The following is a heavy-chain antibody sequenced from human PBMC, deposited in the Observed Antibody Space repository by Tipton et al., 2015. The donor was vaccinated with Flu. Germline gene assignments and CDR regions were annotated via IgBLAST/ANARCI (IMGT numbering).Heavy chain of an antibody. CDR1: GGSISTSY. CDR3: ARGDGYNFDY. CDR2: IYHSGST. V-gene: IGHV4-38-2*02. J-gene: IGHJ4*02. D-gene: IGHD5-24*01. Sequence: GLVKPSETLSLTCTVSGGSISTSYWSWIRQPAGKGLEWIGNIYHSGSTFYNPSLKSRVTISVDTSKNQFSLKLSSVTAADTAVYYCARGDGYNFDYWGQGTLVTVSS.